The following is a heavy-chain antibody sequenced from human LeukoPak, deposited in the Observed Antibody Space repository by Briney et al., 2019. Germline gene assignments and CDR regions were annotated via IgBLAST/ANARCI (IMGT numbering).Heavy chain of an antibody. D-gene: IGHD2-15*01. CDR1: GYTFTSYG. CDR2: ISAYNGNT. CDR3: ARGIWGCSGGSCYYYYGMDV. J-gene: IGHJ6*02. Sequence: ASVKVSCKASGYTFTSYGISWVRQATGQGLEWMGWISAYNGNTNYAQKLQGRVTMTTDTSTSTAYMELRSLRSDDTAVYYCARGIWGCSGGSCYYYYGMDVWGQGTTVTVSS. V-gene: IGHV1-18*01.